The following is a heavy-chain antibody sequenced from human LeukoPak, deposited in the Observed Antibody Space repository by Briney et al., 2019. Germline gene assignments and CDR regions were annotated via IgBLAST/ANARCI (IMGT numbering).Heavy chain of an antibody. CDR1: GFTFSSYS. CDR3: ARDLTGYCSSTSCYHD. J-gene: IGHJ4*02. Sequence: GGSLRLSCAASGFTFSSYSMNWVRQAPGKGLEWVSSISSSSSYIYYADSVKGRFTISRDNAKNSPYLQMNSLRAEDTAVYYCARDLTGYCSSTSCYHDWGQGTLVTVSS. V-gene: IGHV3-21*01. CDR2: ISSSSSYI. D-gene: IGHD2-2*01.